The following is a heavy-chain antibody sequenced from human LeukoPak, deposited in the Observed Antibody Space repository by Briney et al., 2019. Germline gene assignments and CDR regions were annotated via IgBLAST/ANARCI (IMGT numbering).Heavy chain of an antibody. Sequence: VASVKVSCKASGYTFTAYYMHWVRQAPGQGLEWMGWINPNSGGTNYAQKFQGRVTMTRDTSTSTAYMELSRLRSDDTAVYYCARGGGYDPRFDPWGQGTLVTVSS. V-gene: IGHV1-2*02. CDR1: GYTFTAYY. J-gene: IGHJ5*02. CDR2: INPNSGGT. CDR3: ARGGGYDPRFDP. D-gene: IGHD5-12*01.